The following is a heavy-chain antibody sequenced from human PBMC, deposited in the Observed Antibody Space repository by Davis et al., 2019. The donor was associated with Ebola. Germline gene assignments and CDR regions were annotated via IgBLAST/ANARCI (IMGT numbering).Heavy chain of an antibody. CDR1: GYTFTSYG. J-gene: IGHJ5*01. D-gene: IGHD2-2*01. Sequence: GESLKIPCKGSGYTFTSYGISRVRQAPGQGLEWMGWIRAYNGNTNYAQKRQGRVTMTTDTSTSTAYMELRSLRSDDTAVYYCARREGGYCSSTSCYDEYNWFDPWGQGTTATVSS. CDR2: IRAYNGNT. CDR3: ARREGGYCSSTSCYDEYNWFDP. V-gene: IGHV1-18*01.